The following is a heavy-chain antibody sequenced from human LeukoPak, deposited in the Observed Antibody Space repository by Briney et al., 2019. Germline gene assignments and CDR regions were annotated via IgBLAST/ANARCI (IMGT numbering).Heavy chain of an antibody. J-gene: IGHJ3*02. D-gene: IGHD3-3*01. CDR3: ARVSVLRFLEWFHAFDI. CDR2: ISAYNGNT. Sequence: ASVKVSCKASGYTFTSYGISWVRQAPGQGLEWMGSISAYNGNTNYAQKLQGRVTMTTDTSMSTAYMELRSLRSDDTAVYYCARVSVLRFLEWFHAFDIWGQGTMVTVSS. V-gene: IGHV1-18*01. CDR1: GYTFTSYG.